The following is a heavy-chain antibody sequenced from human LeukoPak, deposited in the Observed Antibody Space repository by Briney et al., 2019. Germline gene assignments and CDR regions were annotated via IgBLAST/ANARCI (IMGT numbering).Heavy chain of an antibody. CDR1: GFTLSNYA. Sequence: GRSLTLSCVASGFTLSNYAMHWVRQAPGKGLEWVAVISKEDTDKFYADSVKGRFTISRDNSKNTLYLQMNSLRAEDTALYYCAICIAVAGTYDHWGQGTLVTVSS. CDR2: ISKEDTDK. V-gene: IGHV3-30*14. CDR3: AICIAVAGTYDH. J-gene: IGHJ5*02. D-gene: IGHD6-19*01.